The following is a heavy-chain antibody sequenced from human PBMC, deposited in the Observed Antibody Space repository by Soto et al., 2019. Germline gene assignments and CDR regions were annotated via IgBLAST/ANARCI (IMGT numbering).Heavy chain of an antibody. V-gene: IGHV3-23*01. J-gene: IGHJ6*02. Sequence: GSLRLSCAASGFTFSSFAMTWVRQAPTKGLEWVAGISDNGGGSDYADSVKGRFTISRDNSKNTLYLQMNSLRAEDTAVYYCAKVYSSSSWYYYGMDVWGQGTTVTVSS. CDR3: AKVYSSSSWYYYGMDV. CDR1: GFTFSSFA. D-gene: IGHD6-6*01. CDR2: ISDNGGGS.